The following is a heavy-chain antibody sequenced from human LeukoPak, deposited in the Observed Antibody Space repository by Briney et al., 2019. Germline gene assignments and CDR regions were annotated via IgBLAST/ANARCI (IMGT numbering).Heavy chain of an antibody. Sequence: SETLSLTCTVPGGSISSSSYYWGWIRQPPGKGLEWIGSIYYSGSTNYNPSLKSRVTISEDTSKNQFSLKLSSVTTADTAVYYCARDGSSVGGDYYFDCWGQGTLVTVSS. V-gene: IGHV4-39*07. J-gene: IGHJ4*02. CDR2: IYYSGST. D-gene: IGHD4-17*01. CDR3: ARDGSSVGGDYYFDC. CDR1: GGSISSSSYY.